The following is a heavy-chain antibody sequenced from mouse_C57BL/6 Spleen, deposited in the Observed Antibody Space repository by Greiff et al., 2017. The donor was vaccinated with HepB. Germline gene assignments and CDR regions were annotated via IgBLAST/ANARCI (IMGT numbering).Heavy chain of an antibody. CDR3: ARCRGYYWFAY. Sequence: EVPLQQSGPELVKPGASVKIPCKASGYTFTDYNMDWVKQSHGKSLEWIGDINPNNGGTIYNQKFKGKATLTVDESSSTAYMELRSLTSEDTAVYYCARCRGYYWFAYWGQGTLVTVSA. D-gene: IGHD2-3*01. V-gene: IGHV1-18*01. J-gene: IGHJ3*01. CDR1: GYTFTDYN. CDR2: INPNNGGT.